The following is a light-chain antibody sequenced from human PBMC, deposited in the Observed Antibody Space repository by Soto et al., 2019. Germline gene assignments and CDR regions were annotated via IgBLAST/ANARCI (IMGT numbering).Light chain of an antibody. CDR2: GAS. Sequence: EIVWTQSPGTLSLSPGERATLSCRASQSVSNNYLAWYQKKPGQAPSLLIFGASNRAPDIPDRFSGSGSGTDFNLTISRLETEDFAVYLCQQYGSSVKTFGQGTKVDIK. CDR3: QQYGSSVKT. J-gene: IGKJ1*01. CDR1: QSVSNNY. V-gene: IGKV3-20*01.